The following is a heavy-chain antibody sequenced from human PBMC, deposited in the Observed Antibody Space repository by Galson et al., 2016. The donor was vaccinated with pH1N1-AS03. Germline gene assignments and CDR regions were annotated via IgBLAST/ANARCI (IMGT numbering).Heavy chain of an antibody. V-gene: IGHV3-30*03. CDR1: GFTFSSYG. Sequence: SLRLSCAAPGFTFSSYGIHWVRQAPGKGLEWVAVMSYEGTTTYYADSVKGRFTISRDNSKNTLYLQMNSLRTEDTALYYCAREEGGFGSNWLQTDAFDIWGQGTMVTVSS. J-gene: IGHJ3*02. CDR3: AREEGGFGSNWLQTDAFDI. CDR2: MSYEGTTT. D-gene: IGHD6-13*01.